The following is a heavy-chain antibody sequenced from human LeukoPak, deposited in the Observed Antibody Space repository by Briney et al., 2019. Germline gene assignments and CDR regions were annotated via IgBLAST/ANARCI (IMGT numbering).Heavy chain of an antibody. CDR1: GFTFSSYG. CDR3: AKGGNGDY. CDR2: ISYDGSNK. D-gene: IGHD4-23*01. V-gene: IGHV3-30*18. Sequence: GGSLRLSCAASGFTFSSYGMHWVRQAPGKGLEWVAVISYDGSNKYYADSVKGRFTISRDNSKNTLYLQMNSLRAEDTAVYYSAKGGNGDYWGQGTLVTVSS. J-gene: IGHJ4*02.